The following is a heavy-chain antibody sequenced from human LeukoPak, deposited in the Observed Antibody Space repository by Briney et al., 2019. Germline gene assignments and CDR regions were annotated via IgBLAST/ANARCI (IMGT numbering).Heavy chain of an antibody. CDR3: AKDRATVVTFDY. D-gene: IGHD4-23*01. CDR2: IRYDGSNK. Sequence: GGSLRLSCAASGFTFSSYSMNWVRQAPGKGLEWVAFIRYDGSNKYYADSVKGRFTISRDNSKNTLYLQMNSLRAEDTAVYYCAKDRATVVTFDYWGQGTLVTVSS. V-gene: IGHV3-30*02. CDR1: GFTFSSYS. J-gene: IGHJ4*02.